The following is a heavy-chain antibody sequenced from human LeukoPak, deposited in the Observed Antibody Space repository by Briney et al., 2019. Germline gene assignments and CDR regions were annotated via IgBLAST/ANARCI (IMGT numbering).Heavy chain of an antibody. Sequence: GGSLRLSCAASGFTFSSYAMSWVRQAPGKGLEWVSAISGSGGSTYYADSVKGRFTISRDNSKNTLYLQMNSLRAEDTAVYYCAKDCITMIVVVPYYFDYWGQGTLVTVSS. CDR3: AKDCITMIVVVPYYFDY. D-gene: IGHD3-22*01. CDR2: ISGSGGST. J-gene: IGHJ4*02. CDR1: GFTFSSYA. V-gene: IGHV3-23*01.